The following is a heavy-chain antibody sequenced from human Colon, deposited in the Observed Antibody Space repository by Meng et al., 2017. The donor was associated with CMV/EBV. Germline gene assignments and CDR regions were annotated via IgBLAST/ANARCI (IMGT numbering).Heavy chain of an antibody. V-gene: IGHV3-23*01. CDR3: AKREYCSGSSCYTLNYYYYAVDV. Sequence: GESLKISCSASGFIFGDYSMSWVRQAPGKGLEWVSAIVGGGGSRTYYADSVKGRFTISRDNSKSTLYLQINSPRVEDTAVYYCAKREYCSGSSCYTLNYYYYAVDVWGQGTTVTVSS. J-gene: IGHJ6*02. D-gene: IGHD2-15*01. CDR1: GFIFGDYS. CDR2: IVGGGGSRT.